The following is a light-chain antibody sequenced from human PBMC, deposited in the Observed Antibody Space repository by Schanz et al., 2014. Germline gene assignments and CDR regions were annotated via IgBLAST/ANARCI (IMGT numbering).Light chain of an antibody. CDR2: GVS. J-gene: IGKJ4*01. CDR3: QQLSSYPLT. Sequence: QLTQSPSSLSASVGDRVTLTCRASLGVFGFLAWYQQKPGKAPKLLIHGVSILQSGVPSRFSGSGSGTDFALTISNLQPEDSATYYCQQLSSYPLTFGGGTRVEIK. V-gene: IGKV1-9*01. CDR1: LGVFGF.